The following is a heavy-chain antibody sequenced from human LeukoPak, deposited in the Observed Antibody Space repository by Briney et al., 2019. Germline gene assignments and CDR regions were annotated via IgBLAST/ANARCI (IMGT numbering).Heavy chain of an antibody. CDR2: IFYSGST. V-gene: IGHV4-59*01. Sequence: SXXLSLNCTVSADSITTYYWRWVRQPQGKGVEGSGYIFYSGSTNYHPSLKSRVSISIDTSKNQLSLKLSSVTAADTAVYYCARAKKSVAGFFDNWGQGSLVIVSS. CDR3: ARAKKSVAGFFDN. CDR1: ADSITTYY. J-gene: IGHJ4*02. D-gene: IGHD6-19*01.